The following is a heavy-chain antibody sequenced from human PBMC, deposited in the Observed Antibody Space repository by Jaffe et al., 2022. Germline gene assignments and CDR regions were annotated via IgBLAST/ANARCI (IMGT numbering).Heavy chain of an antibody. J-gene: IGHJ3*02. D-gene: IGHD3-22*01. CDR2: ISWDGGST. CDR1: GFTFDDYA. CDR3: AKDQRPHYYDSSGYYHRVGAFDI. Sequence: EVQLVESGGVVVQPGGSLRLSCAASGFTFDDYAMHWVRQAPGKGLEWVSLISWDGGSTYYADSVKGRFTISRDNSKNSLYLQMNSLRAEDTALYYCAKDQRPHYYDSSGYYHRVGAFDIWGQGTMVTVSS. V-gene: IGHV3-43D*04.